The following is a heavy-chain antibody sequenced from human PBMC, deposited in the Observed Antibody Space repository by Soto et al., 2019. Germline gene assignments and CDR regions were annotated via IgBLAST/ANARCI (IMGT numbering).Heavy chain of an antibody. Sequence: PSETLSLTCTVSGGSINSNRYYWAWIRQPPGKGPEWIGSIYSSGSTYYNPSLNSRVTVSVDTSKNQFSLKVTSVTAADTAVYYCARLYGYCIRNSCHGHYAMDVWGQGTTVTVSS. CDR3: ARLYGYCIRNSCHGHYAMDV. CDR2: IYSSGST. V-gene: IGHV4-39*01. CDR1: GGSINSNRYY. D-gene: IGHD2-2*01. J-gene: IGHJ6*02.